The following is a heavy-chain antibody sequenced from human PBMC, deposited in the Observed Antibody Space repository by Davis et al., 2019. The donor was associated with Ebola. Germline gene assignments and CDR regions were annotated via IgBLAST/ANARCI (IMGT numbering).Heavy chain of an antibody. CDR1: GGTFSSSA. CDR2: IIPIFGTA. V-gene: IGHV1-69*13. Sequence: SVKVSCKASGGTFSSSAFSLVRQAPGQGLEWMGGIIPIFGTANYAQKFQGRVTITADESTSTAYMELSSLRSEDTAVYYCARGGLNDAAAGTGWYFDLWGRGTLVTVSS. D-gene: IGHD6-13*01. CDR3: ARGGLNDAAAGTGWYFDL. J-gene: IGHJ2*01.